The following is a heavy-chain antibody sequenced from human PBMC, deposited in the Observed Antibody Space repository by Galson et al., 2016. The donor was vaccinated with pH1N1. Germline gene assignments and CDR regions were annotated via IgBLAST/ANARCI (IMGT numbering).Heavy chain of an antibody. CDR1: GYSFSSYW. CDR2: FYPGGGFEG. Sequence: QSGAEVKKPGESLKISCEASGYSFSSYWIAWVRQMPRKGLEWMGIFYPGGGFEGRYSTSFEGRVTISDDKSINTAYLEWNILKASDTAIYYCARVAPHGLDVWGQGTMVTVSS. J-gene: IGHJ3*01. CDR3: ARVAPHGLDV. V-gene: IGHV5-51*03.